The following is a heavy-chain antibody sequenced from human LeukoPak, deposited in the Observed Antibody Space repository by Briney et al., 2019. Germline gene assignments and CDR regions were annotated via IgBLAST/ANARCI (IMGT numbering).Heavy chain of an antibody. V-gene: IGHV3-21*06. D-gene: IGHD6-13*01. Sequence: GGSLRLSCAASGFTFSNYDMNWVRQAPGKGLEWVSSISTGSDYIYYADSVKGRFTISRDNAKNSLYLHMNSLTAEDTAVYYCARDGAGPSRIAASGSDYWGQGTLVTVSS. J-gene: IGHJ4*02. CDR3: ARDGAGPSRIAASGSDY. CDR1: GFTFSNYD. CDR2: ISTGSDYI.